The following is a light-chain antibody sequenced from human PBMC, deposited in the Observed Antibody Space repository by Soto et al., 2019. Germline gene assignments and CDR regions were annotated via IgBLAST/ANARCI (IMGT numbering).Light chain of an antibody. CDR1: QSIDSNY. CDR2: GAS. CDR3: QQDYNLPFT. J-gene: IGKJ1*01. Sequence: EIVFTQSPGPLPLSPGERATLSCRASQSIDSNYLSWYQQKPGQAPRLIISGASTRATGTPARFSGSGSGTDFTLTISSLQPEDFAVYYCQQDYNLPFTFGQGTKVDI. V-gene: IGKV3D-7*01.